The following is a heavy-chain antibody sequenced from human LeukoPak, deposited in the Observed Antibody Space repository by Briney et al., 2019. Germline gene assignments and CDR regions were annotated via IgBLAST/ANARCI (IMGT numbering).Heavy chain of an antibody. J-gene: IGHJ4*02. CDR3: ARVVVITSGVDY. V-gene: IGHV1-2*02. Sequence: ASVKVSCKASGYTFTDYYMHWVRQPPGQGLEWMGWINPNSGGTNYAQKFQGRVTMNRDTSISTAYMELNRLRSDDTAVYYCARVVVITSGVDYWGQGTLVTVSS. CDR2: INPNSGGT. D-gene: IGHD3-22*01. CDR1: GYTFTDYY.